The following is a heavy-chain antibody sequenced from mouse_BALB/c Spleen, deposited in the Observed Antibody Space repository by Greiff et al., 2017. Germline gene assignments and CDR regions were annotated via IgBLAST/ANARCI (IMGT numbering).Heavy chain of an antibody. V-gene: IGHV5-6-4*01. Sequence: EVMLVESGGGLVKPGGSLKLSCAASGFTFSSYTMSWVRQTPEKRLEWVATISSGGSYTYYPDSVKGRFTISRDNAKNTLYLQMSSLKSEDTAMYYCTREKYLDYWGQGTSVTVSS. CDR2: ISSGGSYT. D-gene: IGHD2-10*02. CDR3: TREKYLDY. CDR1: GFTFSSYT. J-gene: IGHJ4*01.